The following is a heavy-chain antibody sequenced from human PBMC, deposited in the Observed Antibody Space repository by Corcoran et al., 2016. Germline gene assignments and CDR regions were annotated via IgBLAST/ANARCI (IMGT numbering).Heavy chain of an antibody. CDR2: MNPNSGNT. CDR1: GYTFTSYD. V-gene: IGHV1-8*01. J-gene: IGHJ6*02. CDR3: ARGRAICGVVKGYYYYGMDV. Sequence: QVQLVQSGAEVKKPGASVKVSCKASGYTFTSYDINWVRQATGQGLEWMGWMNPNSGNTGYAQKFQGRVTMTRNTSISTAYMELSSLRSEDTAVYYWARGRAICGVVKGYYYYGMDVWGQGTTVTVSS. D-gene: IGHD3-3*01.